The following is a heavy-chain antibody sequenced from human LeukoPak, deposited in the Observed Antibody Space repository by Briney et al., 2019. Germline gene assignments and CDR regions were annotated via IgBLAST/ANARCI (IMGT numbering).Heavy chain of an antibody. CDR3: ARGGAAAGPDYYFDY. V-gene: IGHV3-66*01. CDR1: GFTVSSNY. Sequence: PGGSLRLSCAASGFTVSSNYMSWVRQAPGKGLEWVSVIYSGGSTYYADSVKGRFTISRDNSKNTLYLQMNSLRAEDTAVYYCARGGAAAGPDYYFDYWGQGTLVTVSS. J-gene: IGHJ4*02. D-gene: IGHD6-13*01. CDR2: IYSGGST.